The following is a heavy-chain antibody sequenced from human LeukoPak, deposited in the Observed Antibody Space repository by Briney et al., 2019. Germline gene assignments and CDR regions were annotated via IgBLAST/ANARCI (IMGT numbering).Heavy chain of an antibody. Sequence: PGGSLRLSCAASGFTFSNAWMSWARQAPGKGLEWVGRIKSKTDGGTTDYAAPVKGRFTISRDDSKNTLYLQMNSLKTEDTAVYYCPYGSGSYSNDAFDIWGQGTMVTVSS. D-gene: IGHD3-10*01. CDR2: IKSKTDGGTT. J-gene: IGHJ3*02. V-gene: IGHV3-15*01. CDR1: GFTFSNAW. CDR3: PYGSGSYSNDAFDI.